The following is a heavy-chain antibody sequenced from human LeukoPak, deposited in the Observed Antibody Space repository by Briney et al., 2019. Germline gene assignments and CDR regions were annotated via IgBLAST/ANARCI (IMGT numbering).Heavy chain of an antibody. Sequence: GGSLRLSCAASGFTFSSYAMSWVRQAPGKGLEWVSGISGSGNTPYYADSVKGRFTISRDNSKNTLYLQMNSLRAEDTAVYYCAKGTQLCLQRGGYFDYWGQGTLVTVSS. CDR1: GFTFSSYA. J-gene: IGHJ4*02. D-gene: IGHD5-18*01. CDR2: ISGSGNTP. CDR3: AKGTQLCLQRGGYFDY. V-gene: IGHV3-23*01.